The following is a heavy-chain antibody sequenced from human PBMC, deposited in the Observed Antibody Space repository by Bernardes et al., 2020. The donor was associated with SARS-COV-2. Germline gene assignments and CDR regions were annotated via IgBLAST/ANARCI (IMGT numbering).Heavy chain of an antibody. J-gene: IGHJ4*02. V-gene: IGHV3-23*01. Sequence: GSLILSCAASGFPFSSYAMSWVRQAPGKGLAWDSAISGSGGSTYYADSVKGRFTISRDNSKNTLYLQMNSLRAEDTAVYYCAKEKWSYSSGWYDYWGQGTLVTVSS. CDR1: GFPFSSYA. D-gene: IGHD6-19*01. CDR3: AKEKWSYSSGWYDY. CDR2: ISGSGGST.